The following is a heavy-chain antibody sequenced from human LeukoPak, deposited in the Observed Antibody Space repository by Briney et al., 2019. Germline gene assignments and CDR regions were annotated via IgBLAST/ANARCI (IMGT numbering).Heavy chain of an antibody. CDR2: ISGSGDST. V-gene: IGHV3-23*01. CDR1: GLTFSNFG. J-gene: IGHJ6*03. CDR3: AREYMDV. Sequence: GGTLRLSCVASGLTFSNFGMSWVRQAPGKGLEWVSAISGSGDSTYYADSVKGRFTISRDNSKNTLYLQMNSLRAEDTAIYYCAREYMDVWGKGTTVTISS.